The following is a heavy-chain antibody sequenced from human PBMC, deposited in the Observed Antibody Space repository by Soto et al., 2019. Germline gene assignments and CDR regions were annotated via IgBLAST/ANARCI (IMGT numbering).Heavy chain of an antibody. V-gene: IGHV3-72*01. D-gene: IGHD3-3*01. Sequence: EVQLVESGGGLVQPGGSLRLSCAASGFTFSDHYMVWVRQAPGKGLEWVGRTRNKANSYTTEYAASVKGRFTISRDDSKNSLYLQMNSLKTEDTAVYYCASGMTYYDFWSGYSPASKDYYYYYMDVWGKGTTVTVSS. CDR2: TRNKANSYTT. CDR3: ASGMTYYDFWSGYSPASKDYYYYYMDV. J-gene: IGHJ6*03. CDR1: GFTFSDHY.